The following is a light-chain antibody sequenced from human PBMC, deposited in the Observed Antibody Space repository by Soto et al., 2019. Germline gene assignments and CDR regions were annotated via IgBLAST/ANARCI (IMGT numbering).Light chain of an antibody. V-gene: IGLV2-23*01. Sequence: QSVLTQPASVSGSPGQSITISCTGSSSDVGSYNLVSWYQHHPGKAPKFMIYEATKRPSGVSNRFSGSKSGNTASLTISGLQAEDEADYYCCSYAGGSTYVFGTGTQLTVL. J-gene: IGLJ1*01. CDR2: EAT. CDR3: CSYAGGSTYV. CDR1: SSDVGSYNL.